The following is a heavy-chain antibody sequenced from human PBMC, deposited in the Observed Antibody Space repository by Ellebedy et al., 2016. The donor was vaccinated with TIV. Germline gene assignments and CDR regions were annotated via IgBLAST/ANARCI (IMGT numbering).Heavy chain of an antibody. V-gene: IGHV3-21*04. CDR2: ISESSSYI. Sequence: GESLKISXTASGFTFSSYEMNWVRQAPGKGLEWVSFISESSSYIYYADSVKGRFTSSRHNSKNTLYLQMNSLRAEDTAIYYCARAPYDRSGYGNWYFDLWGRGTLVTVSS. J-gene: IGHJ2*01. CDR3: ARAPYDRSGYGNWYFDL. D-gene: IGHD3-22*01. CDR1: GFTFSSYE.